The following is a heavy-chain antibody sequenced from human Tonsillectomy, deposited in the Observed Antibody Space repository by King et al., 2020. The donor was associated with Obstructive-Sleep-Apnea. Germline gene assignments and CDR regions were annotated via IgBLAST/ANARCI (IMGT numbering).Heavy chain of an antibody. CDR3: ARDLMVRGVKGGDY. D-gene: IGHD3-10*01. CDR2: ISSSSSYI. V-gene: IGHV3-21*01. CDR1: GFTFSSYS. Sequence: VQLVESGGGLVKPGGSLRLSGAASGFTFSSYSMNRVRQAPGKGLEWVSSISSSSSYIYYANAVKGRFTIARDNAKNSLYLQMNSLRAEETAVYYCARDLMVRGVKGGDYWGQGTLVTVSS. J-gene: IGHJ4*02.